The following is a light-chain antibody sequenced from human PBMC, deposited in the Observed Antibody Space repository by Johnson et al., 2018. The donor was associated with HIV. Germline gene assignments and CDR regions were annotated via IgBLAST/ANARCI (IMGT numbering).Light chain of an antibody. CDR1: SSNIGDNY. Sequence: QSVLTQPPSVSAAPGQKVSISCSGSSSNIGDNYVSWYQQVPGTAPKLLIYEDTKRPSGIPDRFSGSKSGTSATLGITGLQTGDEADYYCGTWDNGLITYVFGTGTKVTVL. V-gene: IGLV1-51*02. J-gene: IGLJ1*01. CDR2: EDT. CDR3: GTWDNGLITYV.